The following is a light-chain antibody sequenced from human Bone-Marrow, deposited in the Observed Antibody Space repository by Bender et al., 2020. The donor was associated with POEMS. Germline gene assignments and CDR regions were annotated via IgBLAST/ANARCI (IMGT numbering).Light chain of an antibody. V-gene: IGLV3-25*02. CDR1: AVRNQY. J-gene: IGLJ3*02. CDR3: KSRDSSGSHWV. CDR2: KDS. Sequence: SSEVTQPASVSVYPGQTARITCSGDAVRNQYTHWYQQKPGQAPVLVIYKDSERPSGIPERFSGSTSGNTASLTITGAQAEDEADYYCKSRDSSGSHWVFGGGTKVTVL.